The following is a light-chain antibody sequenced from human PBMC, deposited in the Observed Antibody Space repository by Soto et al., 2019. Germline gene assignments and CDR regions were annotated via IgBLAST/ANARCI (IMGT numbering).Light chain of an antibody. CDR3: QQSYSTPPT. J-gene: IGKJ2*01. Sequence: EIVMTQSPATLSVSPGERATLSCRASQSVYNNLAWYQQKPGQAPRLLIYGASTRATGIPARFSGSGSGTEFTLTISSLQSEDFATYYCQQSYSTPPTFGQGTKLEIK. CDR1: QSVYNN. CDR2: GAS. V-gene: IGKV3-15*01.